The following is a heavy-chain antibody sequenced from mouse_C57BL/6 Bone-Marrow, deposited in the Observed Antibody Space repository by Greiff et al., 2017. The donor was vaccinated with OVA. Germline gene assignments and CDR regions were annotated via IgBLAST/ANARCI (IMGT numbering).Heavy chain of an antibody. CDR1: GYTFTSYW. CDR3: ARARMITTSGFAY. J-gene: IGHJ3*01. Sequence: QVQLKQPGAELVMPGASVKLSCKASGYTFTSYWMHWVKQRPGQGLEWIGEIDPSDSYTNYNQKFKGKSTLTVDKSSSTAYMQLSSLTSEDSAVYYCARARMITTSGFAYWGQGTLVTVSA. CDR2: IDPSDSYT. D-gene: IGHD2-4*01. V-gene: IGHV1-69*01.